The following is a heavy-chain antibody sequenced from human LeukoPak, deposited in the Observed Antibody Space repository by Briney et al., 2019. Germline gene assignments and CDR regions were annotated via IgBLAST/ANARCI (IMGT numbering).Heavy chain of an antibody. CDR3: ARADYGGFDY. Sequence: PGGSLRLSCAASGFTFSDHYMDWVRQAPGKGLEWVGRTRNKANSYTAEYAASVKSRFNISRDDSKNSLYLQMNSLKTEDTAVYYCARADYGGFDYWGQGTLVTVSS. J-gene: IGHJ4*02. CDR1: GFTFSDHY. CDR2: TRNKANSYTA. D-gene: IGHD4-17*01. V-gene: IGHV3-72*01.